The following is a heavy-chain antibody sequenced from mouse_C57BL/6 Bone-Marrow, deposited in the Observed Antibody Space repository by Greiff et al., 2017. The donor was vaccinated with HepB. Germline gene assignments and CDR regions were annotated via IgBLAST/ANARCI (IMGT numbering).Heavy chain of an antibody. Sequence: DVQLQESGPGLVKPSQTVFLTCTVTGISITTGNYRWSWIRQFPGNKLEWIGYIYYSGTITYNPSLTSRTTITRDTPKNQFFLEMNSLTAEDTATYYCARGDSSGDFDYWGQGTTLTVSS. CDR2: IYYSGTI. J-gene: IGHJ2*01. CDR1: GISITTGNYR. CDR3: ARGDSSGDFDY. D-gene: IGHD3-2*02. V-gene: IGHV3-5*01.